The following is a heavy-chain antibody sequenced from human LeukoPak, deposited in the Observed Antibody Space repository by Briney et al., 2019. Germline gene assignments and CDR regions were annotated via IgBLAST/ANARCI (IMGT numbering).Heavy chain of an antibody. CDR2: INHSGST. J-gene: IGHJ4*02. CDR1: GGSFSGYY. V-gene: IGHV4-34*01. D-gene: IGHD2-21*01. Sequence: SETLSLTCAVYGGSFSGYYWSWMRQPTGKGLEWIGEINHSGSTNYNPSLKSRVTISVDTSKNQFSLKLSSVTAADTAVYYCARYGLLWSPALDYWGQGTLVTVSS. CDR3: ARYGLLWSPALDY.